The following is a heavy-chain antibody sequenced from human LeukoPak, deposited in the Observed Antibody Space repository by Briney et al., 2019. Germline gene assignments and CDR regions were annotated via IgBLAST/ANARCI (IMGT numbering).Heavy chain of an antibody. Sequence: ASVKVSCKASGYTFTSYGISWVRQAPGQGLEWMGWISAYNGNTNYAQKLQGRFTMTTDTSTSTAYMELRSLRSDDTAVYYCARRRITMIVVVRDDAFDIWGQGTMVTVSS. D-gene: IGHD3-22*01. J-gene: IGHJ3*02. CDR2: ISAYNGNT. CDR3: ARRRITMIVVVRDDAFDI. V-gene: IGHV1-18*01. CDR1: GYTFTSYG.